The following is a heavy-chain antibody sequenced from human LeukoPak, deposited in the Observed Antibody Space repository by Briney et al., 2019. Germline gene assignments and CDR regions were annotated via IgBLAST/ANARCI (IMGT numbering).Heavy chain of an antibody. V-gene: IGHV4-39*07. J-gene: IGHJ4*02. D-gene: IGHD6-13*01. CDR1: GDSISSTSYY. CDR2: IYHSGST. CDR3: ARLPGIAAAGTVY. Sequence: SETLSLTCTVSGDSISSTSYYWGWVRQPPGKGLQWIGNIYHSGSTYYNPSLKSRVTISVDTSKNQFSLRLNSVTAADTALYYCARLPGIAAAGTVYWGQGTLVTVSS.